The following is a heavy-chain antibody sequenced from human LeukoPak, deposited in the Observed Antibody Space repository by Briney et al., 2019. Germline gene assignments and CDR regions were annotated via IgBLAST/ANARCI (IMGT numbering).Heavy chain of an antibody. CDR3: ARLSVLVPCSTTICPPGSIIY. J-gene: IGHJ4*02. CDR2: IDPSDSDI. D-gene: IGHD2-2*01. V-gene: IGHV5-51*01. Sequence: GESLKISRKGSGYSFTSYWIGWVRQMSGKGLEWIGIIDPSDSDITYSPSFQGRVTISADKSIGTAYLQWSSLEASDTAMYYCARLSVLVPCSTTICPPGSIIYWGQGTLVTVSS. CDR1: GYSFTSYW.